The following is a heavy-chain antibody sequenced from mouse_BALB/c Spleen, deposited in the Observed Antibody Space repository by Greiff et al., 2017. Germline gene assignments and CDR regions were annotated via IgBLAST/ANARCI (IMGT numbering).Heavy chain of an antibody. V-gene: IGHV3-2*02. CDR2: ISYSGST. J-gene: IGHJ4*01. CDR3: ARHYRYDGYAMDY. CDR1: GYSITSDYA. D-gene: IGHD2-14*01. Sequence: EVKLMESGPGLVKPSQSLSLTCTVTGYSITSDYAWNWIRQFPGNKLEWMGYISYSGSTSYNPSLKSRISITRDTSKNQFFLQLNSVTTEDTATYYCARHYRYDGYAMDYWGQGTSVTVSS.